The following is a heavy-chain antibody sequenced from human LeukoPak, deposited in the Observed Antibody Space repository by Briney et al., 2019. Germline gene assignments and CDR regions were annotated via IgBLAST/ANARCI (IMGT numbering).Heavy chain of an antibody. CDR1: GFTFSASG. CDR2: IRDDGTNE. J-gene: IGHJ4*02. D-gene: IGHD3-22*01. Sequence: GGSLRLSCAASGFTFSASGMHWVRQAPGKGLEGVAFIRDDGTNEYYTDSVKGRFTISRDNSKSTLYLQMNSLRPEDTAVYYCAKDFFRYYYDSSGYSDYWGQGTLVTVSS. CDR3: AKDFFRYYYDSSGYSDY. V-gene: IGHV3-30*02.